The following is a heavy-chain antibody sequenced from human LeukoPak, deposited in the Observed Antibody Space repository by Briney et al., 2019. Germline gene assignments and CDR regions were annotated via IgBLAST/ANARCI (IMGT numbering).Heavy chain of an antibody. CDR3: ARRGGSRTRPSRAFDI. Sequence: PSQTLSLTCAVSGGSISSGGYSWSWIRQPPGKGLEWIGYIYYSGSTNYNPSLKSRVTISVDTSKNQFSLKLSSVTAADTAVYYCARRGGSRTRPSRAFDIWGQGTMVTVSS. D-gene: IGHD1-26*01. CDR2: IYYSGST. J-gene: IGHJ3*02. CDR1: GGSISSGGYS. V-gene: IGHV4-30-4*07.